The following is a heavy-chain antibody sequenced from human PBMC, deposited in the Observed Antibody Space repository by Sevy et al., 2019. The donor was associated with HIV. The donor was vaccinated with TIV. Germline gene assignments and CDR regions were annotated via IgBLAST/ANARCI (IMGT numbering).Heavy chain of an antibody. J-gene: IGHJ5*02. CDR2: IKSKNDGGTT. D-gene: IGHD3-10*01. CDR3: TTPYYYGSGSFSQRFDP. CDR1: GFPFSNAW. V-gene: IGHV3-15*01. Sequence: GGSLRLSCAASGFPFSNAWMTWVRQAPGKGLEWVGRIKSKNDGGTTDFAAPVKGRFTISRDDSNNTLYLQMNSLKTEDTAVYYCTTPYYYGSGSFSQRFDPWGQGTLVTVSS.